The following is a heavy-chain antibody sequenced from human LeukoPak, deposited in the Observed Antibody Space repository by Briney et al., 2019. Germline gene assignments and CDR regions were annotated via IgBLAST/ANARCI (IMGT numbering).Heavy chain of an antibody. CDR1: GGTFSSYA. CDR3: ARVSEQWLVYYYYGMDV. Sequence: ASVKVSCKASGGTFSSYAISWVRQAPGQGLEWMGWISAYNGNTNYAQKLQGRVTMTTDTSTSTAYMELRSLRSDDTAVYYCARVSEQWLVYYYYGMDVWGQGPTVTVPS. V-gene: IGHV1-18*01. D-gene: IGHD6-19*01. J-gene: IGHJ6*02. CDR2: ISAYNGNT.